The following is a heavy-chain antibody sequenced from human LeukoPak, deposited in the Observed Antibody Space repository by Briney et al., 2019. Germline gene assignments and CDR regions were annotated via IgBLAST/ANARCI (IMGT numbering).Heavy chain of an antibody. Sequence: PGGSLRLSCAASGFTFSDYYMSWIRQAPGKGLEWVSYISSSGSTIYYADSVKGRFTISRDNAKNSLHLQMNSLRAEDTAVYYCARDYRNWGRYYYYYMDVWGKGTTVTISS. J-gene: IGHJ6*03. D-gene: IGHD7-27*01. CDR1: GFTFSDYY. V-gene: IGHV3-11*04. CDR2: ISSSGSTI. CDR3: ARDYRNWGRYYYYYMDV.